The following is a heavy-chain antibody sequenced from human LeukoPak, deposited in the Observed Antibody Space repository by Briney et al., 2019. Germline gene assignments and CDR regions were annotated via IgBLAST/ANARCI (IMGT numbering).Heavy chain of an antibody. V-gene: IGHV3-23*01. D-gene: IGHD1-1*01. CDR3: AKANWVSNADAVW. Sequence: ARSLRPSCLLAAFSLTNYAMSWVRQPHARVREWVSRTREGGETSKAGSVRGRFTLSRDDSRNTVYLQLNNLRVEDTDIYYCAKANWVSNADAVWWGQGTQVTVSS. J-gene: IGHJ4*02. CDR1: AFSLTNYA. CDR2: TREGGET.